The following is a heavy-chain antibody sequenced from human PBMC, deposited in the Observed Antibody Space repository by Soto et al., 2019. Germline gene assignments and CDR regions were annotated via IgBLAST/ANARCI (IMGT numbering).Heavy chain of an antibody. J-gene: IGHJ4*02. CDR3: ARAAGIYSSSSWGYYFDY. V-gene: IGHV3-74*01. Sequence: PGGSLRLSYAASGFTFSSYWMHWVRQAPGKGLVWVSRINSDGSSTSYADSVKGRFTISRDNAKNTLYLQMNSLRAEDTAVYYCARAAGIYSSSSWGYYFDYWGQGTLVTVSS. D-gene: IGHD6-6*01. CDR2: INSDGSST. CDR1: GFTFSSYW.